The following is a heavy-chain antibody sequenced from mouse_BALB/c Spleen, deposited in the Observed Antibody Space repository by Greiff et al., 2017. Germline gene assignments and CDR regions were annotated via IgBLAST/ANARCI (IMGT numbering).Heavy chain of an antibody. CDR2: INPSTGYT. V-gene: IGHV1-7*01. CDR3: ARNQYRAMDY. CDR1: GYTFTSYW. Sequence: VKLMESGAELAKPGASVKMSCKASGYTFTSYWMHWVKQRPGQGLEWIGYINPSTGYTEYNQKFKDKATLTADKSSSTAYMQLSSLTSEDSAVYYCARNQYRAMDYWGQGTSVTVSS. J-gene: IGHJ4*01. D-gene: IGHD2-10*02.